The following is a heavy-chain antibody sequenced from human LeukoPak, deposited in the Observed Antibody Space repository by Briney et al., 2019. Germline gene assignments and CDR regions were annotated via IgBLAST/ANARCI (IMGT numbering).Heavy chain of an antibody. CDR3: ARQNCSSTSCYRAFGGKRDHVGAENAFDT. CDR2: IYYSGST. V-gene: IGHV4-39*01. Sequence: SETLSLTCTVSGGSISSSSYYWGWIRQPPGKGLEWIGSIYYSGSTYYNPSLKSRVTKSVDTSKNQFSLKLSSVTAADTAVYYCARQNCSSTSCYRAFGGKRDHVGAENAFDTWGQGTMVTVSS. D-gene: IGHD2-2*01. CDR1: GGSISSSSYY. J-gene: IGHJ3*02.